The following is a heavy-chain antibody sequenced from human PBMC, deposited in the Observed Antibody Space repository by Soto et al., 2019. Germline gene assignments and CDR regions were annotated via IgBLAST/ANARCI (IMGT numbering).Heavy chain of an antibody. V-gene: IGHV3-30-3*01. J-gene: IGHJ6*01. CDR2: ISHDGSYK. D-gene: IGHD3-3*01. Sequence: PLGSLRLSCTASGFTFNSHTMHWVRQAPGEGLEWVAVISHDGSYKFYADSVKGRFTIYRGNSKSTLYLQMNRLTAADTAIYYCARDGLTAFGMIAPWDVDVWRQGT. CDR1: GFTFNSHT. CDR3: ARDGLTAFGMIAPWDVDV.